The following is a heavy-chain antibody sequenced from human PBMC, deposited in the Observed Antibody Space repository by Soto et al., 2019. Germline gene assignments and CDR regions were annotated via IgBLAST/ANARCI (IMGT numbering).Heavy chain of an antibody. CDR3: ARAGVVPAAGLRGWFDP. V-gene: IGHV4-59*01. CDR1: GGSISSYY. D-gene: IGHD2-2*01. CDR2: IYYSGST. J-gene: IGHJ5*02. Sequence: PSETLSLTCTVSGGSISSYYSSWIRHPPGKGLEWIGYIYYSGSTNYNPSLKSRVTISVDTSKNQFSLTLSSVTAADTAVYYCARAGVVPAAGLRGWFDPWGQGTLVTVSS.